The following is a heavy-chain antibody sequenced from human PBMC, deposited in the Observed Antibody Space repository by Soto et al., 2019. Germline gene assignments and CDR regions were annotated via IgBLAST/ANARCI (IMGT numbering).Heavy chain of an antibody. V-gene: IGHV3-23*01. CDR3: AKYSGYDIDSSGWSHEARFDY. CDR2: ISGSGGST. Sequence: PGGSLRLSCAASGFTFSSYAMSWVRQAPGKGLEWVSAISGSGGSTYYADSVKGRFTISGDNSKNTLYLQMNSLRAEDTAVYYCAKYSGYDIDSSGWSHEARFDYWGQGTLVTVSS. CDR1: GFTFSSYA. D-gene: IGHD5-12*01. J-gene: IGHJ4*02.